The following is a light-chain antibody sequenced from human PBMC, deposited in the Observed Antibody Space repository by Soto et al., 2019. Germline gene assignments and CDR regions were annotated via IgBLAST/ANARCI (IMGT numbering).Light chain of an antibody. Sequence: IQLTQSPSSLSASVGDRVTITCRASQAINSYLAWYQQEPGKAPKLLIYGGSTLQSGVPSRFSGSGSGTDFTLTISSLQSEEFATYYCQHLNAFPLTFGGGTKVEI. CDR3: QHLNAFPLT. CDR2: GGS. CDR1: QAINSY. V-gene: IGKV1-9*01. J-gene: IGKJ4*01.